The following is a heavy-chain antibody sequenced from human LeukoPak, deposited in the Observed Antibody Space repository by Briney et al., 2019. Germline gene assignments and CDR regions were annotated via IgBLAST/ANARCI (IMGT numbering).Heavy chain of an antibody. CDR3: ARARSGYLNWFDP. Sequence: SETLSLTCTVSGGSISSSSYYWGWIRQPPGKGLEWIGSIYYSGSTYYNPSLKSRVTISVDRSKNQFSLKLSSVTAADTAVYYCARARSGYLNWFDPWGQGTLVTVSS. V-gene: IGHV4-39*07. D-gene: IGHD3-3*01. J-gene: IGHJ5*02. CDR1: GGSISSSSYY. CDR2: IYYSGST.